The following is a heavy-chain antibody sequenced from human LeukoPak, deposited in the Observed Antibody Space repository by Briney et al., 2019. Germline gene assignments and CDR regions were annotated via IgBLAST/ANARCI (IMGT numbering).Heavy chain of an antibody. J-gene: IGHJ5*02. CDR1: GGSFSGYY. D-gene: IGHD2-15*01. CDR3: ARGQGYCSGGSCYRPFDP. CDR2: INHSGST. V-gene: IGHV4-34*01. Sequence: PSETLSLTCAVYGGSFSGYYWSWSRHPPGKGLEWLGEINHSGSTNYNPSLKSRVTISVDTSKNQFSLKLSSVTAADTAVYYCARGQGYCSGGSCYRPFDPWGQGTLVTVSS.